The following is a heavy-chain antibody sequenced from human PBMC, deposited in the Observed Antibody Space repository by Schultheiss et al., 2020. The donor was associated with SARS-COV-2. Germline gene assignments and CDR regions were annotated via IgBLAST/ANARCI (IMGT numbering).Heavy chain of an antibody. Sequence: GESLKISCAASGFTFSSYAMSWVRQAPGKGLEWVSAISGSGGSTYYADSVKGRFTISRDNSKNTLYLQMNSLRAEDTAVYYCAKDIPYYYDSSGYYPSFDYWGQGTLVTVSS. V-gene: IGHV3-23*01. J-gene: IGHJ4*02. CDR3: AKDIPYYYDSSGYYPSFDY. CDR1: GFTFSSYA. D-gene: IGHD3-22*01. CDR2: ISGSGGST.